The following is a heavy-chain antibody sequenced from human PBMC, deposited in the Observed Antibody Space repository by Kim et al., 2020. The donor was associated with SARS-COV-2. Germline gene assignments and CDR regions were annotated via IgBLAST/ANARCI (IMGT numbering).Heavy chain of an antibody. J-gene: IGHJ4*02. D-gene: IGHD4-17*01. CDR3: TRVYVHTVTADY. V-gene: IGHV3-49*02. Sequence: EYAASVKGRFTISRDDSKSIAYLQMNSLKTEDTAVYYCTRVYVHTVTADYWGQGTLVTVSS.